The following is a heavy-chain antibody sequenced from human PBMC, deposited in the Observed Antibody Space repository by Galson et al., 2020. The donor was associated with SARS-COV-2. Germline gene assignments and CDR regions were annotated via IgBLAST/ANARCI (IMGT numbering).Heavy chain of an antibody. CDR3: ARGHIAMILTAAFNL. V-gene: IGHV3-64*02. J-gene: IGHJ3*01. CDR1: GFTFTSYD. D-gene: IGHD3-22*01. Sequence: GGSLRLSCAASGFTFTSYDMHWVRQPPGKGLEYVSAISSLGGSTYYADSVKGRFTVSRDNSKNTLYLQMGSLRAEDMAVYYCARGHIAMILTAAFNLWGQGTMVTVSS. CDR2: ISSLGGST.